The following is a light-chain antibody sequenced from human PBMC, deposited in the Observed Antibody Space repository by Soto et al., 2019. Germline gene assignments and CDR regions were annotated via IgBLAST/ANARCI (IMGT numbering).Light chain of an antibody. CDR1: QSVHAY. CDR2: DAS. V-gene: IGKV3-11*01. Sequence: EVVLTQFPATLSLSPGERATLSCRASQSVHAYLAWYQQKPGQPPRLLIYDASNRATGVPPRISGSGSGTDFTITISSLEPEDAAVYYCQQRSNWPPWTFGPGTKVDF. J-gene: IGKJ3*01. CDR3: QQRSNWPPWT.